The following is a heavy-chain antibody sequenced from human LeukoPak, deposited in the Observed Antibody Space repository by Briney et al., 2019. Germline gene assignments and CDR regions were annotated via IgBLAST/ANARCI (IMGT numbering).Heavy chain of an antibody. V-gene: IGHV3-21*01. Sequence: GGSLRLSCAASGFTFSSYWMSWVRQAPGKGLEWVSSISSSSSYIYYADSVKGRFTISRDNAKNSLYLQMNSLRAKDTAVYYCAADTAMVTRYDYWGQGTLVTVSS. J-gene: IGHJ4*02. CDR3: AADTAMVTRYDY. CDR2: ISSSSSYI. CDR1: GFTFSSYW. D-gene: IGHD5-18*01.